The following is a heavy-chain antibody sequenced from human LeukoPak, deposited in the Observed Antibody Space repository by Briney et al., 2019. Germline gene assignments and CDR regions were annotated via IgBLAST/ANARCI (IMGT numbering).Heavy chain of an antibody. V-gene: IGHV3-73*01. D-gene: IGHD3-16*01. CDR3: TGQKRGDYYYYYMDV. J-gene: IGHJ6*03. CDR2: IRSKANSYAT. CDR1: GFTFSGSA. Sequence: GGSLRLSCAASGFTFSGSAMHWVRQASGNGLEWVGRIRSKANSYATAYAASVKGRFTISRDDSKNTAYLQMNSLNTEDTAVYYCTGQKRGDYYYYYMDVWGKGTTVTVSS.